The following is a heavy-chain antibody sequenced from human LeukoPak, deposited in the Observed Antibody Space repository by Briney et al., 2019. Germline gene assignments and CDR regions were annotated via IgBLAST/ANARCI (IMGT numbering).Heavy chain of an antibody. CDR1: GGSISSGDYY. CDR2: IYYSGST. D-gene: IGHD2-2*01. V-gene: IGHV4-30-4*08. CDR3: ARGVVPAATVASGYYYYYYMDV. J-gene: IGHJ6*03. Sequence: SQTLSLTCTVSGGSISSGDYYWSWIRQPPGKGLEWIGYIYYSGSTYYNPSLKGRVTISVDTANNQFSLQLSSVTAADTAVYYWARGVVPAATVASGYYYYYYMDVWGKGTTVAVSS.